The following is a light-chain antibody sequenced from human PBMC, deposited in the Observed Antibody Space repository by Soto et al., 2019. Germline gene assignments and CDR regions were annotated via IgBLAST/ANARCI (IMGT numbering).Light chain of an antibody. V-gene: IGKV3-15*01. CDR2: AAS. CDR1: QSLSNN. CDR3: QQYSTWPLT. J-gene: IGKJ4*01. Sequence: EIVMTQSPVTLSVSPGERATLSCRASQSLSNNLAWYQQKFGQAPRLLIYAASTRATGIPARFSGSGSGTDFTLTISSLQSEDFAVYYCQQYSTWPLTFGGGTKVEIK.